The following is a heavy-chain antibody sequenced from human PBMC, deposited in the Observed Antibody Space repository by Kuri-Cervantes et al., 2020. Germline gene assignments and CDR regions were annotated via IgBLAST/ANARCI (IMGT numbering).Heavy chain of an antibody. CDR1: GGSISSGGYY. V-gene: IGHV4-31*01. CDR2: IYYSGST. J-gene: IGHJ5*02. CDR3: ARADSKNWFDP. Sequence: SETLSLTCTVSGGSISSGGYYWSWIRQHPGKGLEWIEYIYYSGSTYYNPSLKSLVTISVDTSKNQFSLKLSSVTAADTAVYYCARADSKNWFDPWGQGTLVTVSS. D-gene: IGHD2/OR15-2a*01.